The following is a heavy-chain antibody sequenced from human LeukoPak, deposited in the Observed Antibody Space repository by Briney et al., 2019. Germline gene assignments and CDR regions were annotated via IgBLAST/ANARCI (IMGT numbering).Heavy chain of an antibody. CDR2: ISYDGSNK. V-gene: IGHV3-30*18. D-gene: IGHD1-1*01. CDR1: GFTFSSYG. J-gene: IGHJ4*02. CDR3: AKDLNDASDY. Sequence: GGSLRLSCAASGFTFSSYGMHWVRQAPGKGLEWVAVISYDGSNKYYADSVKGRFTISRDNSKNTLYLQMNSLRAEDTAVYYCAKDLNDASDYWGQGTLVTVSP.